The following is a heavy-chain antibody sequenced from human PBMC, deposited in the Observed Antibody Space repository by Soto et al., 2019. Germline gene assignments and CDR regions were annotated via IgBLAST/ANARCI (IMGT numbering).Heavy chain of an antibody. D-gene: IGHD1-20*01. J-gene: IGHJ4*02. V-gene: IGHV1-8*01. CDR2: MSPKRGNT. CDR3: ASGAYNWNDYAY. CDR1: GYTFTNHE. Sequence: SVKVSCKASGYTFTNHEITWVRQAVGQGLEWMGWMSPKRGNTAYAQKFQGRLAMTRNTSISTAYLELGSLTSEDTGVYYCASGAYNWNDYAYWGQGTLVTVSS.